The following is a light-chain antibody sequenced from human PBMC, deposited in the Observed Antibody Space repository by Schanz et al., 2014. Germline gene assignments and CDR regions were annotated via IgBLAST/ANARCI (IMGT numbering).Light chain of an antibody. CDR1: SGDVGGYDY. CDR2: EVS. Sequence: QSALTQPASVSGSPGQSITISCTGASGDVGGYDYVSWYQQHPGKAPKLMIYEVSKRPSGVPDRFSGSKSGTSASLAISGLRSEDEADYYCAAWDDSLNGWVFGGGTKLTVL. CDR3: AAWDDSLNGWV. J-gene: IGLJ3*02. V-gene: IGLV2-14*01.